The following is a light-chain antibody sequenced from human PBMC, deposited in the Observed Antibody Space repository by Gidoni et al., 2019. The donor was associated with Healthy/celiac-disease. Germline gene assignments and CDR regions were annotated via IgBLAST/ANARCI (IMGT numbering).Light chain of an antibody. V-gene: IGLV2-14*01. CDR2: EVS. CDR1: SSDVGGYNY. Sequence: QSALSRAGALSSAPAQSITISCTGTSSDVGGYNYVYWYQQHPGKAPKLMIYEVSNRPSGVSNRFSGTKSGNTDTLTKSGLQAEEEKENNCSEKAGRRGYVFGSGTKVTVL. J-gene: IGLJ6*01. CDR3: SEKAGRRGYV.